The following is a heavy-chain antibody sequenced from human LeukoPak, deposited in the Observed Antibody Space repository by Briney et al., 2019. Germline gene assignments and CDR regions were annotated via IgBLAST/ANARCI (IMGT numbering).Heavy chain of an antibody. CDR3: ARDGMGSYDY. J-gene: IGHJ4*02. Sequence: GGSLRLSCAASGFDFSDYTINWARQAPGKGLEWVSSISSNGRYIYYADSVKGRLTISRDNAKNSVYLQMNSLRAEDTAVYYCARDGMGSYDYWGQGTLVTVSS. D-gene: IGHD3-10*01. V-gene: IGHV3-21*01. CDR2: ISSNGRYI. CDR1: GFDFSDYT.